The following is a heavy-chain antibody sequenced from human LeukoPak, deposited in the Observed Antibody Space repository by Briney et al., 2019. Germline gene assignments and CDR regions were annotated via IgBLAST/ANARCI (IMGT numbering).Heavy chain of an antibody. CDR1: GGSFSGYY. V-gene: IGHV4-59*01. CDR2: IYYSGST. J-gene: IGHJ4*02. CDR3: ARSGSYSGVLDY. Sequence: SETLSLTCAVYGGSFSGYYWSWIRQPPGKGLEWIGYIYYSGSTNYNPSLKSRVTISVDTSKNQFSLKLSSVTAADTAVYYCARSGSYSGVLDYWGQGTLVTVSS. D-gene: IGHD1-26*01.